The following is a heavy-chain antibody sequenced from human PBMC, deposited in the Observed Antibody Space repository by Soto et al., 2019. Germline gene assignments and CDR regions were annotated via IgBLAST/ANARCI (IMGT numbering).Heavy chain of an antibody. CDR1: GGSMRNYF. V-gene: IGHV4-59*01. Sequence: KTSETLSLTCTVSGGSMRNYFWTWIRQPPGKELEWIGYIHYSGTTSFFPSYNPSLRSRVTISEDTSKNQFSLKLLSVTTADTAVYFCAAGEASSRNLAPYYLDFWGQGTLVTVSS. CDR3: AAGEASSRNLAPYYLDF. J-gene: IGHJ4*02. CDR2: IHYSGTT. D-gene: IGHD6-13*01.